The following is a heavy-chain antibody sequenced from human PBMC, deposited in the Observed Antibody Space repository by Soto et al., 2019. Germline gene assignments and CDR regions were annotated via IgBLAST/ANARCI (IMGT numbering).Heavy chain of an antibody. Sequence: QVQLVQSGAEVKKPGASVKVSCKASGYTFTSYGISWVRQAPGQGLEWMGWISAYNGNTNYAQKLQGRVTMTTDTSTSTAYMELRSLRSDDTAVYYCARDPMVRGVIVVTDPYYFDYWGQETLVTVSS. J-gene: IGHJ4*02. V-gene: IGHV1-18*04. CDR2: ISAYNGNT. D-gene: IGHD3-10*01. CDR1: GYTFTSYG. CDR3: ARDPMVRGVIVVTDPYYFDY.